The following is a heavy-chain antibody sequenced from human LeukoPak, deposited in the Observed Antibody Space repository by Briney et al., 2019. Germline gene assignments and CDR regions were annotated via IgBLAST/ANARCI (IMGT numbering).Heavy chain of an antibody. D-gene: IGHD2-15*01. CDR1: GFTFSSYD. CDR2: IGPAGDT. J-gene: IGHJ6*02. CDR3: VRAYCSDNNCYPRGYYGMDV. Sequence: GGSLRLSCAASGFTFSSYDMHWVRLVTGKGLEWVSGIGPAGDTYYPGSVKDRFTISRENAKNSLYLQMNSLRAGDTAVYYCVRAYCSDNNCYPRGYYGMDVWGQGTTVTVSS. V-gene: IGHV3-13*01.